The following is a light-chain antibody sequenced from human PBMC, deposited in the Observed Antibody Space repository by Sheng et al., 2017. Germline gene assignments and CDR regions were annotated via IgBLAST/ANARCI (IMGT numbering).Light chain of an antibody. J-gene: IGKJ1*01. Sequence: EIVMTQSPATLSVSPGERATLSCRASQSVSSNLAWYQQKPGQAPRLLIYGASTRATGIPARFSGSGSGTEFTLTISSLQSEDFAVYYCQQYNNWPPWTFGQGTERWKSN. CDR2: GAS. V-gene: IGKV3-15*01. CDR1: QSVSSN. CDR3: QQYNNWPPWT.